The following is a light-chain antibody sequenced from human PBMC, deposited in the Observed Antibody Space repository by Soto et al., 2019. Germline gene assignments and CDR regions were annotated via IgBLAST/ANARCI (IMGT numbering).Light chain of an antibody. J-gene: IGKJ2*03. CDR2: GAS. CDR1: QSVSLNY. V-gene: IGKV3-20*01. Sequence: EIMLTQSPGTLSLSPGERATLSCRASQSVSLNYLAWYQQKPGQTPRLLIYGASSRATGIPDRFSGSGSGTDFTLTIGRLEPEDFAVYYCQQYGSAPYSFGQGTKVEIK. CDR3: QQYGSAPYS.